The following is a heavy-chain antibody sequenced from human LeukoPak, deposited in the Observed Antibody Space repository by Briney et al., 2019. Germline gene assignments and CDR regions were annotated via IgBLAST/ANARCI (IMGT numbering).Heavy chain of an antibody. CDR1: GFMFSRFE. CDR2: ISRSGSII. CDR3: VRNFDS. J-gene: IGHJ4*02. Sequence: GGALRLSCAASGFMFSRFEMNWVRQAPGKGLEWVSKISRSGSIIYYADSVKGRFTISRDNAKNSLYLQINSLRAEDTAAYYCVRNFDSWGQGTLVTVSS. V-gene: IGHV3-48*03.